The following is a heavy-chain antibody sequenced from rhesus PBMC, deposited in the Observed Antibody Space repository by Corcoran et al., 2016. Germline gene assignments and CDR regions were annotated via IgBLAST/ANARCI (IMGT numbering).Heavy chain of an antibody. J-gene: IGHJ2*01. Sequence: QVQLQESGPGLVKPSETLSLTCAVSAGSFSSYWWSWIRQPPGKGLEWIGEISGTSGSTNSTPSLRSRVTISKDASKNQFSLKLSSVTAPDTAVYYCARSIYDGGYRYFDLWGPGTPITISS. CDR3: ARSIYDGGYRYFDL. V-gene: IGHV4-80*01. CDR1: AGSFSSYW. D-gene: IGHD3-28*01. CDR2: ISGTSGST.